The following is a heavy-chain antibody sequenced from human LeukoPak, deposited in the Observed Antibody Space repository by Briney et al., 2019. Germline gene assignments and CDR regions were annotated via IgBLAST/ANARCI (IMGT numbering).Heavy chain of an antibody. D-gene: IGHD1-1*01. J-gene: IGHJ6*02. CDR1: GFTSTSYA. CDR3: ARAAGTTTGGMDV. V-gene: IGHV3-30-3*01. CDR2: ISYDGSYK. Sequence: GGSLRLSCEASGFTSTSYAIHWVRQAPGKGLEWVAVISYDGSYKYYADSVKGRFTMSRDYSKNTVYLQMNSLRVEDTAVYYCARAAGTTTGGMDVWGQGTMGPVSS.